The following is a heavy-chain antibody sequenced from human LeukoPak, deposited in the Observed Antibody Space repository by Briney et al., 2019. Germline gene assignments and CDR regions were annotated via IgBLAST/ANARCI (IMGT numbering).Heavy chain of an antibody. J-gene: IGHJ4*02. CDR2: ISGSGGST. CDR1: GFTFSSYA. V-gene: IGHV3-23*01. CDR3: TTVSAAGQLDY. D-gene: IGHD6-13*01. Sequence: GGSLRLSCAASGFTFSSYAMSWVRQAPGKGLEWVSAISGSGGSTYYAGSVKGRFTISRDNSKNTLYLQMNSLRAEDTAVYYCTTVSAAGQLDYWGQGTLVTVSS.